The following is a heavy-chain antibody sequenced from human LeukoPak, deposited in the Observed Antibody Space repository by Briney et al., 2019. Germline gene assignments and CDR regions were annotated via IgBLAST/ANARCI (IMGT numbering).Heavy chain of an antibody. V-gene: IGHV1-18*04. CDR3: ARDYYGSGSYSRYYYYYGMDV. CDR2: ISAYNGNT. J-gene: IGHJ6*04. Sequence: ASVKVSCKASGYTFTSYGISWVRQAPGQGLEWMGWISAYNGNTNYAQKLQGRVTMTTDTSTSTAYMELRSLRSGDTAVYYCARDYYGSGSYSRYYYYYGMDVWGKGTTVTVSS. D-gene: IGHD3-10*01. CDR1: GYTFTSYG.